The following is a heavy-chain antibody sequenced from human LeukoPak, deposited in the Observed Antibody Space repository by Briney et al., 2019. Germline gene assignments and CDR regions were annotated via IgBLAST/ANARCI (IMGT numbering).Heavy chain of an antibody. CDR1: GYTFTSYY. CDR2: INPSGGST. J-gene: IGHJ3*02. D-gene: IGHD2-21*02. CDR3: ARDYCGGDCYSLDAFDI. V-gene: IGHV1-46*01. Sequence: ASVKVSCKASGYTFTSYYMHWVRQAPGQGLEWMGIINPSGGSTSYAQKFQGRVTVTRDTSTSTVYMELSSLRSEDTAVYYCARDYCGGDCYSLDAFDIWGQGTMVTVSS.